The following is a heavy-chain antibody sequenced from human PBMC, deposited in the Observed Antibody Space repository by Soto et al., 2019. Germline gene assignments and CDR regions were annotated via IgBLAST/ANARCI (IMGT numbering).Heavy chain of an antibody. V-gene: IGHV6-1*01. D-gene: IGHD4-4*01. J-gene: IGHJ4*02. CDR2: TYYRSRWYH. Sequence: QVQLQQSGPGLVKPSQTLSLTCAISGDSISSNSAAWNWIRQSPSRGFEWLGRTYYRSRWYHDYAVSVQSRIIINPDTSKNQVSLQLNSVTPDDTAVYYCASYRYDYWGQGTVVTVSS. CDR1: GDSISSNSAA. CDR3: ASYRYDY.